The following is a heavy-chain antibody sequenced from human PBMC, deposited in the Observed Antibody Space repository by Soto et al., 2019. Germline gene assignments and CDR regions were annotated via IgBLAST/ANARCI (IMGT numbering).Heavy chain of an antibody. V-gene: IGHV4-34*01. D-gene: IGHD2-2*01. CDR2: INHSGST. J-gene: IGHJ5*02. CDR3: ARSIVVVPAAMSRTRFDP. Sequence: SDTTSLTCAVYGGTLYVYYLGWLRKTTGKGLEWIGEINHSGSTNYNPSLKSRVTISVDTSKNQFSLKLSSVTAADTAVYYCARSIVVVPAAMSRTRFDPWGQGTLVTVSS. CDR1: GGTLYVYY.